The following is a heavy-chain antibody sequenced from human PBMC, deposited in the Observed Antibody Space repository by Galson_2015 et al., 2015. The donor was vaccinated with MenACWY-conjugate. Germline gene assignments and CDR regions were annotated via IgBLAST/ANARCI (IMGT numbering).Heavy chain of an antibody. J-gene: IGHJ4*02. CDR3: ARGSYNWNDGYFDY. CDR2: IKQDGSEK. CDR1: GFTFSSYW. Sequence: SLRLSCAASGFTFSSYWMSWVRQAPGKGLEWVANIKQDGSEKYYVDSVKGRFTISRDNAKNSLYLQMNSLRADDTAVYYCARGSYNWNDGYFDYWGQGTLVTVSS. D-gene: IGHD1-20*01. V-gene: IGHV3-7*03.